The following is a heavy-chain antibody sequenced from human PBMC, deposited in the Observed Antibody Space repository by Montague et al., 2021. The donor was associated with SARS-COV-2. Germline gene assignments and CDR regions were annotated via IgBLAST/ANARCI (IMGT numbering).Heavy chain of an antibody. CDR2: IHHTGIT. D-gene: IGHD1-1*01. Sequence: SETLSLTCAVSGASVTSINWWSWVRQPPGRGLEWIAEIHHTGITNFNPSLKTRVTLSLDTPKNHFSLRLNSVTAADTAVYYCARAQNICFIANCVNYFDLWGLGALVSVSS. CDR1: GASVTSINW. J-gene: IGHJ4*02. CDR3: ARAQNICFIANCVNYFDL. V-gene: IGHV4-4*02.